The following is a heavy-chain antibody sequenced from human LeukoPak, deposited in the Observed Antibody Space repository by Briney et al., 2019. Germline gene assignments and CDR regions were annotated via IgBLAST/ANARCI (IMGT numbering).Heavy chain of an antibody. J-gene: IGHJ6*03. CDR1: GFTFSSYS. CDR3: AREDSSGWLRNYYYYMDV. D-gene: IGHD6-19*01. V-gene: IGHV3-48*01. CDR2: ISSSSSTI. Sequence: GGSLRLSCAASGFTFSSYSMNWVRQAPGKGLEWVSYISSSSSTIYYADSVKGRFTISRDNAKNSLYLQMNSLRAEDTAVYYCAREDSSGWLRNYYYYMDVWGKGTTVTVSS.